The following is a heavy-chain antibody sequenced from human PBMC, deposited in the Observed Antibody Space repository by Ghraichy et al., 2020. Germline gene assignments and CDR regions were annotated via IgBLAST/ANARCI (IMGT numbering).Heavy chain of an antibody. CDR2: ISAYNGNT. D-gene: IGHD3-10*01. CDR1: GYTFTNYG. J-gene: IGHJ4*02. CDR3: ARDMSMRFGELLDY. V-gene: IGHV1-18*01. Sequence: ASVKVSCKASGYTFTNYGISWVRQAPGQGLEWMGWISAYNGNTNYAQKLQGRVTMTTDTSTSTAYMELRSLRSDDTAVYYCARDMSMRFGELLDYWGQGTLVTVSS.